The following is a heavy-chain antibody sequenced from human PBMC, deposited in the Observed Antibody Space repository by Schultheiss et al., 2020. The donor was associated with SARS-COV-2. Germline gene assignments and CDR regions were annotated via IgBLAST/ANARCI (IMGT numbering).Heavy chain of an antibody. CDR1: GGSFSGYY. CDR2: INHSGST. Sequence: SETLSLTCAVYGGSFSGYYWSWIRQPPGKGLEWIGEINHSGSTNYNPSLKSRVTISVDRSKNQFSLKVISVTAADTAVYYCAKIHTSYVVDPWGQGTLVTVSS. V-gene: IGHV4-34*01. CDR3: AKIHTSYVVDP. D-gene: IGHD3-10*02. J-gene: IGHJ5*02.